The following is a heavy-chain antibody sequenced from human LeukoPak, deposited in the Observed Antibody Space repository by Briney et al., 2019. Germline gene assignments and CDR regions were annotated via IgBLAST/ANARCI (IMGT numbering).Heavy chain of an antibody. J-gene: IGHJ6*03. Sequence: PGGSLRLSCTVSGFTVSSNSMSWVRQAPGKGLEWVSFIYSDNTHYSDSVKGRFTISRDNAKNSLYLQMNSLRAEDTAVYYCARRNVLRDYYMDVWGKGTTVTISS. V-gene: IGHV3-53*01. CDR2: IYSDNT. CDR1: GFTVSSNS. CDR3: ARRNVLRDYYMDV. D-gene: IGHD1-1*01.